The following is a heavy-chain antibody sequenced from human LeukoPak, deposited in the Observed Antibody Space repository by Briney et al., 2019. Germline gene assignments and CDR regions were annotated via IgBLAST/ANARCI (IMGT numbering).Heavy chain of an antibody. CDR1: GDSIRSYD. D-gene: IGHD3-10*01. CDR3: ARLSWPGRGSRFDP. V-gene: IGHV4-59*01. Sequence: SETLSLTCTVSGDSIRSYDWSWIRQSPGKGLEWIGYISYSGSTNYNPTLKSRVTISVDTSKNQFSLNLSSVTAADTAVYFCARLSWPGRGSRFDPWGQGTLVTVSS. CDR2: ISYSGST. J-gene: IGHJ5*02.